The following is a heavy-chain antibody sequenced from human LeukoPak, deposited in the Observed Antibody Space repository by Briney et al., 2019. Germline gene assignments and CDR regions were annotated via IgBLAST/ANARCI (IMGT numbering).Heavy chain of an antibody. CDR1: GGSISSNYY. D-gene: IGHD1-26*01. J-gene: IGHJ6*03. CDR3: VTPRSWELSDMAV. CDR2: VYHSGSA. V-gene: IGHV4-38-2*02. Sequence: PSETLSLTCTVSGGSISSNYYWGWVRQPPGKGLEWIGGVYHSGSAYYNPSLESRVTISVDTSKNQVSLKLNSLTAADTAVYYCVTPRSWELSDMAVWGKGTTVTVSS.